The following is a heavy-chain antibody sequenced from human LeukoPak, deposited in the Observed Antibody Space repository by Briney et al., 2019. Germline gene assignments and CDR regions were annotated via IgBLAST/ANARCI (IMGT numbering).Heavy chain of an antibody. CDR3: AKGSSGWKDY. D-gene: IGHD6-19*01. Sequence: GGSLRLSCAASGFTFSSYAMHWVRQAPGKGLEWVAVISYDGSNKYYADSVKGRFTISRDNSKNTLYLQMNSLRAEDTAVYYCAKGSSGWKDYWGQGTLVTVSS. CDR2: ISYDGSNK. V-gene: IGHV3-30-3*01. CDR1: GFTFSSYA. J-gene: IGHJ4*02.